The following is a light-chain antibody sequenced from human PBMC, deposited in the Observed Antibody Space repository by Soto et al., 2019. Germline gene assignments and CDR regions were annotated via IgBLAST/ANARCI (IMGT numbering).Light chain of an antibody. CDR3: QQFGSSPLT. J-gene: IGKJ4*01. CDR2: GAS. V-gene: IGKV3-20*01. CDR1: QSVSRSF. Sequence: EIVLTQSPVTLSLSPGERATLSCRASQSVSRSFLAWYQQKSGQAPRLLIYGASTRATGIPDRFSGSGSGTDFTLTISRLEPADFAVYFCQQFGSSPLTFGGGTKVDIK.